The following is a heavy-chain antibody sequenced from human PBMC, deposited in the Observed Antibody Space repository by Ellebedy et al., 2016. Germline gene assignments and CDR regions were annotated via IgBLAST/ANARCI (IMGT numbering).Heavy chain of an antibody. Sequence: GGSLRLSCAASGFTLSDHYMDWVRQAPGKGLEWVGRSKNKINSYTTEYAASVQGRFTISRDASRKSVDLQMNSLKTEDTAVYYCALHWGVGGRGRNWGQGTLVTVSS. D-gene: IGHD2-15*01. CDR3: ALHWGVGGRGRN. CDR1: GFTLSDHY. CDR2: SKNKINSYTT. V-gene: IGHV3-72*01. J-gene: IGHJ4*02.